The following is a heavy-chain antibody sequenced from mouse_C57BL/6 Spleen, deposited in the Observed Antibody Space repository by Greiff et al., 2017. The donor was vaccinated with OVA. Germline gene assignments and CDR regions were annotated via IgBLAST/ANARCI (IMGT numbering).Heavy chain of an antibody. CDR3: ARKDYDFWFAY. Sequence: QVQLQQPGAELVKPGASVKLSCKASGYTFTSYWMNWVKQRPGQGLEWIGEIDPSDGDTNYNQKFKGKATLTVDTSSSTAYMQLSSLTSEDSAVYYCARKDYDFWFAYWGQGTLVTVSA. J-gene: IGHJ3*01. CDR2: IDPSDGDT. D-gene: IGHD2-4*01. CDR1: GYTFTSYW. V-gene: IGHV1-50*01.